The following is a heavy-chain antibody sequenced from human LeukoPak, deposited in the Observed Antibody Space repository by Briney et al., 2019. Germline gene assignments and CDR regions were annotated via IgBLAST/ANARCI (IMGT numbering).Heavy chain of an antibody. V-gene: IGHV1-46*01. CDR2: INPSGGST. Sequence: ASVEVSCXASGYTFTSYYMHWVRRAPGQGLEWMGIINPSGGSTSYTQKFQGRVTMTRDTSTTTVYMELSSLRSQDTAVYYCARHKEVGDYYYFDYWGQGTLVTVSS. J-gene: IGHJ4*02. D-gene: IGHD2/OR15-2a*01. CDR3: ARHKEVGDYYYFDY. CDR1: GYTFTSYY.